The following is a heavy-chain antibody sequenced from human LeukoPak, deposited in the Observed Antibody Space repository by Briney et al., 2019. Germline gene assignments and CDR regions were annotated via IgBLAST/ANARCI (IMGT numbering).Heavy chain of an antibody. CDR3: ARYSYGYCEAPFDY. V-gene: IGHV4-38-2*02. Sequence: SETLSLTCTVSGYSISSGYYWGWIRQPPGKGLEWIGSIYHSGSTYYNPSLKSRVTISVDTSKNQFSLKLSSVTAADTAVYYCARYSYGYCEAPFDYWGQGTLVTVSS. D-gene: IGHD5-18*01. CDR1: GYSISSGYY. CDR2: IYHSGST. J-gene: IGHJ4*02.